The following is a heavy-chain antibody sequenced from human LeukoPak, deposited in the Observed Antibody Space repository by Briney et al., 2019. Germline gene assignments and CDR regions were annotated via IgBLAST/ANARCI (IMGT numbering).Heavy chain of an antibody. J-gene: IGHJ4*02. D-gene: IGHD3-3*01. CDR2: INSDGSNT. V-gene: IGHV3-74*01. Sequence: PGGSLRLSCSASGFTFSSYWMHWVRQAPGKGLVWVSSINSDGSNTSYADSVKGRFTISRGNDKNPLYLQMNSLRDEDTAVYHCARTTIFGVVRLFDYWGQGTLVTVSS. CDR3: ARTTIFGVVRLFDY. CDR1: GFTFSSYW.